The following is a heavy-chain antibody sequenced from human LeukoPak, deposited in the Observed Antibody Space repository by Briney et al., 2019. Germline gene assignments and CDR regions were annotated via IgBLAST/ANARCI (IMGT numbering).Heavy chain of an antibody. CDR2: IIPIFGTA. D-gene: IGHD5-24*01. V-gene: IGHV1-69*05. CDR1: GGTFSSYA. CDR3: ARSDGYNYYFDY. Sequence: ASVKVSCKASGGTFSSYAISWVRQAPGQGLEWMGGIIPIFGTANYAQKFQGRVTITTDESTSTAYMELSSLRSEDTVVYYCARSDGYNYYFDYWGQGTLVTVSS. J-gene: IGHJ4*02.